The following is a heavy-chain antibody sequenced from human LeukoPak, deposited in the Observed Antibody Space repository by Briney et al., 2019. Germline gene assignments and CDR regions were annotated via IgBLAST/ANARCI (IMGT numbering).Heavy chain of an antibody. D-gene: IGHD6-13*01. Sequence: GRSLRLSCAASGFTFSSYTMSWVRQAPGKGLEWVSAISGSGGSTYYADSVKGRFTISRDNSKNTLYLQMNSLRAEDTAVYYCAKDDIAAAGRAPFDYWGQGTLVTVSS. V-gene: IGHV3-23*01. CDR3: AKDDIAAAGRAPFDY. CDR1: GFTFSSYT. J-gene: IGHJ4*02. CDR2: ISGSGGST.